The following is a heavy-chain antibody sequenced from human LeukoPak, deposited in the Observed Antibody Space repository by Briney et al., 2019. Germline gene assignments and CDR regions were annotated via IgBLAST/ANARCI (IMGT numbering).Heavy chain of an antibody. CDR2: IKQDGSEK. CDR1: GFSFSSSW. V-gene: IGHV3-7*03. D-gene: IGHD3-3*01. CDR3: AKKYFDFWNNYYFFDY. J-gene: IGHJ4*02. Sequence: GGSLRLSCAASGFSFSSSWMSWVRQAPGKGLEWVANIKQDGSEKYYVDSVKGRFTISRDNAKNSLHLQMNSLTAEDTAVYYCAKKYFDFWNNYYFFDYWGQGTLVTVSS.